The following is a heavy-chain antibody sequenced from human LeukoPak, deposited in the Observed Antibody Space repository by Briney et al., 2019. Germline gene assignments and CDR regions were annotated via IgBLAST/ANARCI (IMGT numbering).Heavy chain of an antibody. CDR2: IYYSGST. D-gene: IGHD3-10*01. V-gene: IGHV4-61*08. J-gene: IGHJ5*02. CDR1: GGSISSGGYY. Sequence: SETLSLTCTVSGGSISSGGYYWSWIRQPPGKGLEWIGYIYYSGSTNYNPSLKSRVTISVDTSKNQFSLKLSSVTAADTAVYYCASQPRDGYYGSGSYWFDPWGQGTLVTVSS. CDR3: ASQPRDGYYGSGSYWFDP.